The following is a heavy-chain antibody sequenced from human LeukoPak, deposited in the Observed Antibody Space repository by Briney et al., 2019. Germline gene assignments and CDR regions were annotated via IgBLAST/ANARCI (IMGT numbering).Heavy chain of an antibody. CDR1: GGSISSGSYY. Sequence: SETLSLTCTVSGGSISSGSYYWSWLRQPAGKGLEWIGRIYTSGSTNYNPSLKSRVTISADTSKNQFSLKLISVTAADTAVYYCASRKLGNDYWGQGTLVTVSS. D-gene: IGHD7-27*01. J-gene: IGHJ4*02. CDR2: IYTSGST. V-gene: IGHV4-61*02. CDR3: ASRKLGNDY.